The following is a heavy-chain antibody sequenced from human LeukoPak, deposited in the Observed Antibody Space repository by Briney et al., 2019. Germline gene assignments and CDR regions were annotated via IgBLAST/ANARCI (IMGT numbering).Heavy chain of an antibody. J-gene: IGHJ6*03. CDR1: GGTFSSYA. CDR3: ARDRLRFLEWLSTHSDYYYYMDV. D-gene: IGHD3-3*01. CDR2: IIPIFGTA. Sequence: GASVKVSCKASGGTFSSYAISWVRQAPGQGLEWMGGIIPIFGTANYAQKFQGRVTITADESTSTAYMELSSLRSEDTAVYYCARDRLRFLEWLSTHSDYYYYMDVWGKGTTVTVSS. V-gene: IGHV1-69*13.